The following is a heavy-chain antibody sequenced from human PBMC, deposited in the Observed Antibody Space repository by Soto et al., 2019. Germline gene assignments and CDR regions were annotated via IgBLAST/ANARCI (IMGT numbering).Heavy chain of an antibody. D-gene: IGHD3-3*01. Sequence: QVQLVESGGGVVQPGRSLRLSCAASGFTFSSYGMHWVRQAPGKGLEWVAVIWYDGSNKYYADSVKGRFTISRDNSKNTLYLQMNSLRAEDTAVYYCARDYGVVISNYYFDYWGQGTLVTVSS. CDR3: ARDYGVVISNYYFDY. CDR1: GFTFSSYG. CDR2: IWYDGSNK. J-gene: IGHJ4*02. V-gene: IGHV3-33*01.